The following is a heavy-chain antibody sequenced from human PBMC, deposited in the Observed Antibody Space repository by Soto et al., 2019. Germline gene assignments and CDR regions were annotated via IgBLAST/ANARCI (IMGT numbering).Heavy chain of an antibody. J-gene: IGHJ4*02. CDR1: GYTFTSYG. CDR3: ARVVTSPGYCSGGSCEFDY. Sequence: GASVKVSCKASGYTFTSYGISWVRQAPGQGLEWMGWISAYNGNTNYAQKLQGRVTMTTDTSTSTAYMELRSLRSDDTAVYYCARVVTSPGYCSGGSCEFDYWGQGTLVTVSS. CDR2: ISAYNGNT. D-gene: IGHD2-15*01. V-gene: IGHV1-18*01.